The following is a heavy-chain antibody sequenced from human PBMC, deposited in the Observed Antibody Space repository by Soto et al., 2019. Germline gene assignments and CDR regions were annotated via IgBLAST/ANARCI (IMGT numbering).Heavy chain of an antibody. CDR2: ISYDGSNK. CDR3: AKEDIVVVVAGIDY. Sequence: GGSLRLSCAASGFNFSSYGMHWVRQAPGKGLEWVAVISYDGSNKYYADSVKGRFTISRDNSKNTLYLQMNSLRAEDTAVYYCAKEDIVVVVAGIDYWGQGTLVTVSS. CDR1: GFNFSSYG. V-gene: IGHV3-30*18. D-gene: IGHD2-15*01. J-gene: IGHJ4*02.